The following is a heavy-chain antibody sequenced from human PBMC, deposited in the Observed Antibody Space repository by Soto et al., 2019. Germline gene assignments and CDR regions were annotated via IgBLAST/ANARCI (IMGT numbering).Heavy chain of an antibody. V-gene: IGHV4-61*01. CDR1: GGSVSSGSYY. J-gene: IGHJ3*02. Sequence: SETLSLTCTVSGGSVSSGSYYWSWIRQPPGKGLEWIGFMYYIGTATYNPSLKSRVTMSVDTSKNQFSLNLSSLTAADTAVYYCARHAEMARMPAFDIWGRGTMVTVSS. CDR3: ARHAEMARMPAFDI. CDR2: MYYIGTA. D-gene: IGHD2-2*01.